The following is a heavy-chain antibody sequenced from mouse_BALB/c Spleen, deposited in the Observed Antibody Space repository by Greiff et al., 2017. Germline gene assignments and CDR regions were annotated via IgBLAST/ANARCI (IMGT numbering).Heavy chain of an antibody. CDR2: IDPSDSYT. V-gene: IGHV1S127*01. J-gene: IGHJ2*01. D-gene: IGHD2-3*01. Sequence: QVQLQQPGAELVKPGASVKMSCKASGYTFTSYWMHWVKQRPGQGLEWIGVIDPSDSYTSYNQKFKGKATLTVDTSSSTAYMQLSSLTSEDSAVYYCTRSGDDGYYGYWGQGTTLTVSS. CDR3: TRSGDDGYYGY. CDR1: GYTFTSYW.